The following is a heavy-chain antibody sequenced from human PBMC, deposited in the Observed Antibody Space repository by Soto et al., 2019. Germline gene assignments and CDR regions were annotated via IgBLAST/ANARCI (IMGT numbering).Heavy chain of an antibody. D-gene: IGHD4-17*01. J-gene: IGHJ6*03. CDR3: AKVYGPHYYYYMDV. V-gene: IGHV3-23*01. Sequence: GGSLRLSCAASGFTFSSYAMSWVRQAPGKGLEWVSAISGSGGSTYYADSVKGRFTISRDNSKNTLYLQMNSLRAEDTAVDYCAKVYGPHYYYYMDVWGKGTTVTVSS. CDR1: GFTFSSYA. CDR2: ISGSGGST.